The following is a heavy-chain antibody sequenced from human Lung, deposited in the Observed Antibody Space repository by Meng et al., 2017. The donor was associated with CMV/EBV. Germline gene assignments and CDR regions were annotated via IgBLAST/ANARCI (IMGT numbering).Heavy chain of an antibody. D-gene: IGHD3-22*01. J-gene: IGHJ4*02. V-gene: IGHV3-21*01. CDR1: GFTLSSYS. CDR2: ITSSSSYI. CDR3: TRDSGAYYDSSGFDY. Sequence: GESXKISCAASGFTLSSYSMNWVRQAPGKGLEWVSSITSSSSYIYYADSVKGRFTVSRDNARNSLFLQMNGLRAEDTAVYYCTRDSGAYYDSSGFDYWGQGTXVTGSS.